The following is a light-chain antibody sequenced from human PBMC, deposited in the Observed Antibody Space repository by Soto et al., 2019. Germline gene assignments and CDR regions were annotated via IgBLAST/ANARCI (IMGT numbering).Light chain of an antibody. J-gene: IGKJ1*01. Sequence: DIQMTQSPSSLSVSVGDRVTITCRASQSIGGFLNWYQQKLGKAPKLLIYAASSLQSGVPTRFSGSGSGTDYTLTISGLRPEDFATYYCHQSYSTPQTFGQGTKV. V-gene: IGKV1-39*01. CDR2: AAS. CDR3: HQSYSTPQT. CDR1: QSIGGF.